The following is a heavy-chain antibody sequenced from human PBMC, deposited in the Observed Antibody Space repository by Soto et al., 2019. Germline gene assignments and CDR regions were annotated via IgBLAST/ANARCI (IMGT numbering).Heavy chain of an antibody. CDR1: GYTFTSYG. J-gene: IGHJ4*02. D-gene: IGHD4-17*01. CDR2: ISAYNGNT. CDR3: ARDVPTVTTGGPDY. Sequence: QVQLVQSGVEVEKPGASVKVSCKASGYTFTSYGVSWVRQAPGQGLEWMGWISAYNGNTNYAQKFQGRVTMTTDTSTSTAYMELRSLRSDDTAVYYCARDVPTVTTGGPDYWGQGTLDTVSS. V-gene: IGHV1-18*01.